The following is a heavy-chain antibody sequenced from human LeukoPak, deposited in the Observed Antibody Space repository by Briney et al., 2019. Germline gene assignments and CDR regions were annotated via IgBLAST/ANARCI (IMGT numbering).Heavy chain of an antibody. CDR2: INHSGST. D-gene: IGHD6-25*01. CDR3: AKDFSSASYTYYYYYMDV. Sequence: SETLSLTCAVYGGPFSGYYWSWIRQPPGKGLEWIGEINHSGSTNYNPSLKSRVTISLDTSKNQFSLKVSSVTAADTAIYYCAKDFSSASYTYYYYYMDVWGKGTTVTVSS. CDR1: GGPFSGYY. V-gene: IGHV4-34*01. J-gene: IGHJ6*03.